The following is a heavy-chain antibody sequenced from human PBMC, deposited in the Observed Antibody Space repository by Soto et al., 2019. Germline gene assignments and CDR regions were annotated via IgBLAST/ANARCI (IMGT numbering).Heavy chain of an antibody. J-gene: IGHJ6*02. CDR2: ISVDDGDT. D-gene: IGHD5-18*01. CDR3: ARDQVAKWAPGSAMVNYYYGMDA. V-gene: IGHV1-18*04. CDR1: GYTFTSYG. Sequence: GASVKVSCKASGYTFTSYGISWVRQAPGQGLEWMGWISVDDGDTNYAQNFQGRVTMSTDTSTSTAYMEMRSLRSDDTAVYYCARDQVAKWAPGSAMVNYYYGMDAWGQGTTVTVPS.